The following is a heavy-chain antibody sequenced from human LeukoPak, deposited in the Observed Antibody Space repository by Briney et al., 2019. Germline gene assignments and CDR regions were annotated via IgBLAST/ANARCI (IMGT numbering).Heavy chain of an antibody. Sequence: SETLSLTCTVSGGSISGYYWSWIRQPPGKGLEWIGHIHDTGYSNYNPSLKTRVIISVDTSKNQFSLRLTSVTAADSATYYCARETSLVGYAGGLGFNYWGRGTLVTVSS. CDR1: GGSISGYY. D-gene: IGHD2-2*01. CDR3: ARETSLVGYAGGLGFNY. CDR2: IHDTGYS. V-gene: IGHV4-59*01. J-gene: IGHJ4*02.